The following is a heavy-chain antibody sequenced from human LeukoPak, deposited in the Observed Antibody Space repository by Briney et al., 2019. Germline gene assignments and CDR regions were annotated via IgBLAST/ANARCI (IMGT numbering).Heavy chain of an antibody. J-gene: IGHJ4*02. V-gene: IGHV6-1*01. Sequence: SQTLSLTCAISGDSVSSNNDNSGAWNWIRQSPSRGLEWLGRTYYRSRWYNEYAVSLKSRMTINPDTSKNQFSLQLNSVTPEDTAVYYCARGATGFDYWGQGTLVTVSS. CDR3: ARGATGFDY. D-gene: IGHD1-26*01. CDR2: TYYRSRWYN. CDR1: GDSVSSNNDNSGA.